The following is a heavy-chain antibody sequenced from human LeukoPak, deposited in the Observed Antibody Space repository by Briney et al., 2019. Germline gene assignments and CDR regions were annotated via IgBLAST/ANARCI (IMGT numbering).Heavy chain of an antibody. V-gene: IGHV3-11*05. CDR3: AKGLGSLVFSFDY. D-gene: IGHD6-6*01. Sequence: GGSLRLSCAASGFTFSDYYMSWIRQAPGKGLEWVSYISSSSTYTNYADSVKGRFTISRDNSKNTLYLQMNSLRAEDTAVYYCAKGLGSLVFSFDYWGQGTLVTVSS. CDR1: GFTFSDYY. CDR2: ISSSSTYT. J-gene: IGHJ4*02.